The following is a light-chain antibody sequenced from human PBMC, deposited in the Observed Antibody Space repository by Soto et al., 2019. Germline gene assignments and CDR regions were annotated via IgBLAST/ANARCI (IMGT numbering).Light chain of an antibody. J-gene: IGKJ3*01. V-gene: IGKV1-39*01. Sequence: DTEMTQSPSSLSASVGDRVTITCRASQTISSYLNWYHQQPGKAPKLLIYAVSNLQSGVPSRFSGSGSGTDFTLTISSLQPEDFATYYCQQNYNTPLTFGPGTKVDIK. CDR2: AVS. CDR3: QQNYNTPLT. CDR1: QTISSY.